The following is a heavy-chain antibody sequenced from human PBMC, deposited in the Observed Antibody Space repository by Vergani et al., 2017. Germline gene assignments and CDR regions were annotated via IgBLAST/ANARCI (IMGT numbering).Heavy chain of an antibody. CDR2: INPSGGGA. D-gene: IGHD6-6*01. CDR1: GYTFSNYY. V-gene: IGHV1-46*03. CDR3: TRGSSSDY. J-gene: IGHJ4*02. Sequence: QVQVVQSGAEVKKSGASVKVSCKTSGYTFSNYYMHWVRQAPGQGLEWVGIINPSGGGASYAQKFQGRVTMTRDTSTNTFYMELSSLRSDDTAVYYCTRGSSSDYWGQGTLVTVSS.